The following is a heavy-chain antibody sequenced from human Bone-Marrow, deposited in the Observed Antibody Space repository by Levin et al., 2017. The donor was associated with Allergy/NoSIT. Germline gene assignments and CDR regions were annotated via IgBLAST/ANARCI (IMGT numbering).Heavy chain of an antibody. J-gene: IGHJ6*02. V-gene: IGHV3-11*01. D-gene: IGHD3-3*01. CDR2: ISSSGSTI. Sequence: PGGSLRLSCAASGFTFSDYYMSWIRQAPGKGLEWVSYISSSGSTIYYADSVKGRFTISRDNAKNSLYLQMNSLRAEDTAVYYCARDGTIFGVVVNPYYYYYGMDVWGQGTTVTVSS. CDR1: GFTFSDYY. CDR3: ARDGTIFGVVVNPYYYYYGMDV.